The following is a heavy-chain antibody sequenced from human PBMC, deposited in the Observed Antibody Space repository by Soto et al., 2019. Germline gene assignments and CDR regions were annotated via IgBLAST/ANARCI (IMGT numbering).Heavy chain of an antibody. Sequence: QVQLVQSGAEVKKPGSSVKVSCKASGGTFSNYAISWVRQAPGEGLEWMGGIIPIFGTANYAQKFQGRVTITADESTSTAYMELSSLRSEDTAVYYCASELEDGYNPCGFDYWGQGTLVTVSS. CDR1: GGTFSNYA. V-gene: IGHV1-69*12. J-gene: IGHJ4*02. CDR3: ASELEDGYNPCGFDY. CDR2: IIPIFGTA. D-gene: IGHD5-12*01.